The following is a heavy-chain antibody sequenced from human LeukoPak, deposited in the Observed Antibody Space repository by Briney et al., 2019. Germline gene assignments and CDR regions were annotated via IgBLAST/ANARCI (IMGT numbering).Heavy chain of an antibody. CDR1: GDSISSSSDF. J-gene: IGHJ4*02. V-gene: IGHV4-39*07. CDR3: ARLSRGFGSGLHDF. D-gene: IGHD3-3*01. CDR2: IYYGGST. Sequence: PSETLSLTCPVSGDSISSSSDFWRWIRQPPGRGLEWIGSIYYGGSTNYNPSLKSRVTISVDTSKNQLSLKVRSVTAADTAVYYCARLSRGFGSGLHDFWGQGTLVTVSS.